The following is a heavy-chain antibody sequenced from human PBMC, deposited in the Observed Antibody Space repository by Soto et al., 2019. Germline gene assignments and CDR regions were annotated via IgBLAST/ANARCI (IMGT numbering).Heavy chain of an antibody. J-gene: IGHJ5*02. V-gene: IGHV1-69*13. D-gene: IGHD6-13*01. Sequence: GASVKVSCTASGGTFSSYAISWVRQAPGQGLEWMGGIIPIFGTANYAQKFQGRVTITADESTSTAYMELSSLRSEDTAVYYCARLPSLYSTINWFDPWGQGTLVTVSS. CDR2: IIPIFGTA. CDR3: ARLPSLYSTINWFDP. CDR1: GGTFSSYA.